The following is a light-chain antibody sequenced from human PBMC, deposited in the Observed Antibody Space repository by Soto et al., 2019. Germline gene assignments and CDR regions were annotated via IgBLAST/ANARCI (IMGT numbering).Light chain of an antibody. CDR3: SSYTSSSPLWV. Sequence: QSALTQPASVSGSPGQSITISCTGTSSDVGGYNYVSWYQQHPGNAPKLMIYDVSNRPSGVSNRFSGSKSGNTASLTISGLQAEDEADYYCSSYTSSSPLWVFGGGTKLTVL. J-gene: IGLJ3*02. CDR2: DVS. V-gene: IGLV2-14*01. CDR1: SSDVGGYNY.